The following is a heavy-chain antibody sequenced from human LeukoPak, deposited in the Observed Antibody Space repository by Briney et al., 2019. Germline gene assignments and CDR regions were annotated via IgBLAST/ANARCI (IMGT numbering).Heavy chain of an antibody. D-gene: IGHD6-13*01. CDR2: ISNDESKI. CDR1: GFSFDTFS. CDR3: ARDSSSWDWYLDL. J-gene: IGHJ2*01. Sequence: PGGSLRLSCTAFGFSFDTFSMHWVRQIPGKGLEWVAVISNDESKIYYAGSVKGRFTISRDNSRSTLYLQMDSLRPDDTAVYYCARDSSSWDWYLDLWGRGTLVTVSS. V-gene: IGHV3-30-3*01.